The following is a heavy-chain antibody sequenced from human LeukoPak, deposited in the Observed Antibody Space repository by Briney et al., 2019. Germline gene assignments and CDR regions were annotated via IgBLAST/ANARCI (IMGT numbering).Heavy chain of an antibody. CDR1: GFIFDDFA. Sequence: GGSLRLSCAASGFIFDDFAMHWVRQTPEKGLEWVSFIDGAGVNIYYADSVKGRFTISRDNSKNSLYLQMDSVITEDTALYYCAKDILGTGRSPFDSWGQGTLVTVSS. CDR2: IDGAGVNI. J-gene: IGHJ4*02. CDR3: AKDILGTGRSPFDS. D-gene: IGHD3-16*01. V-gene: IGHV3-43*02.